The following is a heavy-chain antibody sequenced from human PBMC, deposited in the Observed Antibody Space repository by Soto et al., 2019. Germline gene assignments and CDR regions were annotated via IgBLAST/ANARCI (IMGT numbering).Heavy chain of an antibody. CDR3: ARGDFDSSANYYAGWFDP. CDR1: GYTFTAYY. CDR2: INPNSGGT. J-gene: IGHJ5*02. Sequence: QVQLVQSGAEVKKPGASVKVSCKASGYTFTAYYMHWLRQAPGQGLEWMGWINPNSGGTKYAQKFQGRVTMTNDTSISTAYMELSRLGSDDTASYYCARGDFDSSANYYAGWFDPWGQGTLVTVSS. V-gene: IGHV1-2*02. D-gene: IGHD3-22*01.